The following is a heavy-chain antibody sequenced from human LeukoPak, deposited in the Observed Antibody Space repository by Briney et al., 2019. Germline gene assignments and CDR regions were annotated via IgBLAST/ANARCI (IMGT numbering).Heavy chain of an antibody. D-gene: IGHD3-3*01. CDR1: GYIFTGYY. V-gene: IGHV1-2*02. J-gene: IGHJ5*02. CDR3: ARYPSTYYDFWSGYSSWFDP. Sequence: ASVKVSCKASGYIFTGYYMHWVRQAPGQGLEWMGWINPNSGGTNYAQKFQGRVTMTRDTSISTAYMELSRLRSDDTAVYYCARYPSTYYDFWSGYSSWFDPWGQGTLVTVSS. CDR2: INPNSGGT.